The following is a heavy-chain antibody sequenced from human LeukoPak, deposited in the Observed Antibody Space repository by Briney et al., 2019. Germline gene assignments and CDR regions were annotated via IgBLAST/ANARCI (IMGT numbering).Heavy chain of an antibody. CDR2: ISSSSSYI. V-gene: IGHV3-21*01. J-gene: IGHJ4*02. Sequence: PGGSLRLSCAASEFTFSSYNMDWVRQAPGKGLEWVSSISSSSSYIYYADSVKGRFTISRDNAKNSLYLQMNSLRAEDTAVYYCARERSGYDLGYYDSSGYYTDYWGQGTLVTVSS. D-gene: IGHD3-22*01. CDR1: EFTFSSYN. CDR3: ARERSGYDLGYYDSSGYYTDY.